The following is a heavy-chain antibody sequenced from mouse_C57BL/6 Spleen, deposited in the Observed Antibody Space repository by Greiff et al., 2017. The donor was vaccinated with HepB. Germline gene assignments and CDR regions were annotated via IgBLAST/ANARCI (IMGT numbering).Heavy chain of an antibody. Sequence: VQLQESGAELVKPGASVKLSCKASGYTFTEYTIHWVKQRSGQGLEWIGWFYPGSGSIKYNEKFKDKATLTADKSSSTVYMELSRLTSEDSAVYFCARHEELVRRDDDGEYYFDYWGQGTTLTVSS. CDR2: FYPGSGSI. CDR1: GYTFTEYT. CDR3: ARHEELVRRDDDGEYYFDY. D-gene: IGHD2-14*01. J-gene: IGHJ2*01. V-gene: IGHV1-62-2*01.